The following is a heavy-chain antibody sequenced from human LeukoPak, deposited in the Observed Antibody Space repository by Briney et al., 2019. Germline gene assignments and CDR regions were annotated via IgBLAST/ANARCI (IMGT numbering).Heavy chain of an antibody. D-gene: IGHD3-16*02. J-gene: IGHJ4*02. V-gene: IGHV4-34*01. CDR2: INHSGST. CDR1: GGSFSGYY. Sequence: SETLSLTCAVYGGSFSGYYWSWIRQPPGKGLEWIGEINHSGSTNYNPSLKSRVTISVDTSKNQFSLKLSSVTAADTAVYYCARGRYDYVSGSYRYARSFDYWGQGTLVTVSS. CDR3: ARGRYDYVSGSYRYARSFDY.